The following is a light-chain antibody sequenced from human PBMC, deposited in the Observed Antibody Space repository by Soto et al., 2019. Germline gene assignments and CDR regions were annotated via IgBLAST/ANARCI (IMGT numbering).Light chain of an antibody. V-gene: IGKV1-8*01. CDR1: QGISSY. CDR3: QQYYSYSWT. CDR2: AAS. J-gene: IGKJ1*01. Sequence: AIRMTQSPSSFSASTGDRVTITCRASQGISSYLAWYQQKPGKAPTLMIYAASTLQSGVPSRFSGSGSGTDFTLTISCLQSEDFATYYCQQYYSYSWTFGQGTKVEIK.